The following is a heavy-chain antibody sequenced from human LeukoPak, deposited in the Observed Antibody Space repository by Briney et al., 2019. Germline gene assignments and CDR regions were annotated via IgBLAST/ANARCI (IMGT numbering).Heavy chain of an antibody. CDR1: GYTFTPSA. V-gene: IGHV1-3*01. J-gene: IGHJ4*02. D-gene: IGHD3-10*01. Sequence: GASEKVSCKPSGYTFTPSAMHWARQAPGHRLEWMGWINAGNGNTKYSQKFQGRVTITRDTSASTAYMELSSLRSEDTAVYYCAKDEEYMVRGVIIRGLVDYWGQGTLVTVSS. CDR2: INAGNGNT. CDR3: AKDEEYMVRGVIIRGLVDY.